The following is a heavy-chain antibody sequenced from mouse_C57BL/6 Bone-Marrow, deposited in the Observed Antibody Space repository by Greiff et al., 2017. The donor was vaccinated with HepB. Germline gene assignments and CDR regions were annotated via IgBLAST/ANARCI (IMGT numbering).Heavy chain of an antibody. CDR2: IDPSDSYT. J-gene: IGHJ2*01. Sequence: VQLQQPGAELVMPGASVKLSCKASGYTFTSYWMHWVKQRPGQGLEWIGEIDPSDSYTNYNQKFKGKSTLTVDKSSSTAYMQLSSLTSEDSAFYYCARSRGYFDYWGQGTTLTVSS. CDR3: ARSRGYFDY. V-gene: IGHV1-69*01. CDR1: GYTFTSYW.